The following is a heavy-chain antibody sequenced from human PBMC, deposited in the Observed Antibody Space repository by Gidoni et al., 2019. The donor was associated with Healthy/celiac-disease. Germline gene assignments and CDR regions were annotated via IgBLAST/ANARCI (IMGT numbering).Heavy chain of an antibody. V-gene: IGHV3-30*18. J-gene: IGHJ4*02. CDR2: ISYDGSNK. CDR1: GFPFSSYG. CDR3: AKDLRGGSFKYFDY. D-gene: IGHD2-15*01. Sequence: QVQLVESGGGVVQPGRSLRLSCAASGFPFSSYGMHWVRQAPGKGLEWVAVISYDGSNKYYADSVKGRFTISRDNSKNTLYLQMNSLRAEDTAVYYCAKDLRGGSFKYFDYWGQGTLVTVSS.